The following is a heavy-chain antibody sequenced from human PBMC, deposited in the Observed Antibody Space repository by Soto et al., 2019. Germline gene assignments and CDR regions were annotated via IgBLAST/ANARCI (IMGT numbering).Heavy chain of an antibody. V-gene: IGHV1-18*01. J-gene: IGHJ6*02. CDR2: ISGYNGNT. Sequence: QVQLVQSGAEVKKPGASVKVSCKSSGYTFSMSGISWVRQAPGQGLEWMGWISGYNGNTNYEQKFQDRVTMTTDTTTNTVYMELRSLRSDDTAVYYCAREGPRPYYYYGMDVWGQGTTVTVSS. CDR3: AREGPRPYYYYGMDV. CDR1: GYTFSMSG.